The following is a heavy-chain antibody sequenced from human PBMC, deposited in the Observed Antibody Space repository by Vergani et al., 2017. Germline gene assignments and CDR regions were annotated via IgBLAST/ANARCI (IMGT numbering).Heavy chain of an antibody. CDR1: GGSFSAYY. J-gene: IGHJ6*03. D-gene: IGHD4-17*01. CDR3: ARGFPFYGDYLYYYYYYMDV. CDR2: INHSGST. Sequence: QVQLQQWGAGLLKPSETLSLTCAVYGGSFSAYYWSWIRQPPGKGLEWVGEINHSGSTNYNPSLKSRVTISVDTSKNQFSLKLSSVTAADTAVYYFARGFPFYGDYLYYYYYYMDVWGKGTTVTVSS. V-gene: IGHV4-34*02.